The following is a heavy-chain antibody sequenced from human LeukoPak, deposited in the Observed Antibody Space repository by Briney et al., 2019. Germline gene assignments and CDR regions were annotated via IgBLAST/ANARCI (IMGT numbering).Heavy chain of an antibody. V-gene: IGHV4-4*07. Sequence: SETLSLTCTVSGGSISSYYWSWIRQPAGKGLEWIGRIYTSGSTNYNPSLKSRVTMSVDTSKNQFSLKLSSVTAADTAVYYCARDGEQHLIYTTSYYYGMDVWGQGTTVTVSS. D-gene: IGHD6-13*01. J-gene: IGHJ6*02. CDR2: IYTSGST. CDR3: ARDGEQHLIYTTSYYYGMDV. CDR1: GGSISSYY.